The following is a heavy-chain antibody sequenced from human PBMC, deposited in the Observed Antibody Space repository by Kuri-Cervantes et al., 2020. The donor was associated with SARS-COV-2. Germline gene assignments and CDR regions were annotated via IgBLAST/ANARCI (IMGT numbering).Heavy chain of an antibody. V-gene: IGHV4-38-2*02. Sequence: GSLRLSCAVSGYSISSGYYWGWIRQPPGKGLEWIGSIYHSGSTYYNPSLKSRVTISVDTSKNQFSLKLSSVTAADTAVYYCARDKQLYSRNYYYYYYMDVWGKGTTVTVSS. CDR3: ARDKQLYSRNYYYYYYMDV. D-gene: IGHD3-16*02. J-gene: IGHJ6*03. CDR1: GYSISSGYY. CDR2: IYHSGST.